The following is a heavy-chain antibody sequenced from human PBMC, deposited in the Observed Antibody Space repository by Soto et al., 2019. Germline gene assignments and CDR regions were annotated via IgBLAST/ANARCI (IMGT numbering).Heavy chain of an antibody. V-gene: IGHV3-7*01. CDR2: IKQDGSEK. D-gene: IGHD6-13*01. CDR1: GFTFSSYW. J-gene: IGHJ4*02. Sequence: PGGSLRLSCAASGFTFSSYWMSWVRQAPGKGLEWVANIKQDGSEKYYVDSVKGRFTISRDNARNSLYLQMNSLRAEDTAVYYCARDKKQQLAYFDYWGQGTLVTVSS. CDR3: ARDKKQQLAYFDY.